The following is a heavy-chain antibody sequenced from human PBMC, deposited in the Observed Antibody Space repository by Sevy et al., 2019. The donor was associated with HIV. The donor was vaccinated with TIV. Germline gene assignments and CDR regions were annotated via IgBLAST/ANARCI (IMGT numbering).Heavy chain of an antibody. CDR2: IFPSGGS. CDR3: ARAEGDGYNSGYFDS. J-gene: IGHJ4*02. V-gene: IGHV4-61*02. D-gene: IGHD5-12*01. CDR1: GGSIRSGRYY. Sequence: SETLSLTCTVSGGSIRSGRYYWTWIRQPAGKGLEWIGRIFPSGGSNFNPSMMGRVSMSIDTSKKQFSLRLTSVTAADTAVYYCARAEGDGYNSGYFDSWGPGTLVTVSS.